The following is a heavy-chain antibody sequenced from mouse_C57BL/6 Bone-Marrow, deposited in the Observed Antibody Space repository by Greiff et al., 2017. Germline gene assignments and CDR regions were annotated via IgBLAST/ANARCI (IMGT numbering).Heavy chain of an antibody. CDR3: ARPLYYGSSSWFAY. V-gene: IGHV5-12*01. CDR2: ISNGGGST. D-gene: IGHD1-1*01. J-gene: IGHJ3*01. CDR1: GFTFSDYY. Sequence: EVQLVESGGGLVQPGGSLKLSCAASGFTFSDYYMYWVRQTPEKRLEWVAYISNGGGSTYYPDTVKGRFTISRDNAKNTLYLQMSRLKSEDTAMYYCARPLYYGSSSWFAYWGQGTLVTVSA.